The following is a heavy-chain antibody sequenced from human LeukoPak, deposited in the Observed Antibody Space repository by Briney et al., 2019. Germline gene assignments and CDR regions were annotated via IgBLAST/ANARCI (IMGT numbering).Heavy chain of an antibody. D-gene: IGHD3-3*01. CDR3: ASEIIFGSFDY. CDR1: GFTFSSYA. Sequence: GGSLRLSCAASGFTFSSYAMHWVRQAPGKGLEWVAVISYDGSNKYYADSVKGRFTISRDNSKNTLYLQMNSLRAEDTAVYYCASEIIFGSFDYWGQGTLVTVSS. CDR2: ISYDGSNK. V-gene: IGHV3-30*04. J-gene: IGHJ4*02.